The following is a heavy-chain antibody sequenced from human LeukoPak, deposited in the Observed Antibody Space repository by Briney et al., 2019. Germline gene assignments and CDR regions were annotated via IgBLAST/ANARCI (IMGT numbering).Heavy chain of an antibody. CDR1: GFTFSNYA. Sequence: QTGGSLRLSCAASGFTFSNYAVSWVRQAPGKGLEWVSIIGYRGGSIYYAYSVQGRFTISRDNSKNTLSLQMNGLRPEDTAVYYCAKSWGYTRPYYNYMDVWGKGTTVTVSS. CDR3: AKSWGYTRPYYNYMDV. J-gene: IGHJ6*03. D-gene: IGHD3-16*02. V-gene: IGHV3-23*01. CDR2: IGYRGGSI.